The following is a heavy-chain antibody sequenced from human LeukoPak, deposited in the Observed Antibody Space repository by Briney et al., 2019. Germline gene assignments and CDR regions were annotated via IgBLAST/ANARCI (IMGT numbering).Heavy chain of an antibody. CDR1: GYSISSGFY. Sequence: PSETLSLTCAVSGYSISSGFYWGWIRQPPGKGLEWIGSIYHSGSTQYNPSLKSRLTISVDMSKNQFSLQLSSVTATDTAVYYCARLDSSTGGTNWFDPWGQGILVTVSS. CDR2: IYHSGST. J-gene: IGHJ5*02. D-gene: IGHD6-13*01. CDR3: ARLDSSTGGTNWFDP. V-gene: IGHV4-38-2*01.